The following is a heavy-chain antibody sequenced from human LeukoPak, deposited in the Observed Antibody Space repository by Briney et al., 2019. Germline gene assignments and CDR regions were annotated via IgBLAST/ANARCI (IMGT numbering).Heavy chain of an antibody. J-gene: IGHJ4*02. D-gene: IGHD3-16*02. CDR2: IKEDGSEK. V-gene: IGHV3-7*01. CDR1: GFTFSSYW. CDR3: ARDGKYDYVWGSYRAWDY. Sequence: GGSLRLSCAASGFTFSSYWMSWVRQAPGKGLEWVANIKEDGSEKYYVDSVKGRFTLSRDNAKTSLYLQMNSLRAEDTAVYFCARDGKYDYVWGSYRAWDYWGQGTLVTVS.